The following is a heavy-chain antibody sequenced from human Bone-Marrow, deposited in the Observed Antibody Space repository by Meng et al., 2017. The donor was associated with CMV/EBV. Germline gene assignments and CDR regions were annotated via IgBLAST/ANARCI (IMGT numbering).Heavy chain of an antibody. V-gene: IGHV4-61*01. D-gene: IGHD2-15*01. CDR1: GDSVSSDSHS. Sequence: PETLSLTCTVSGDSVSSDSHSWSWIRQPPGKGLECIGYIYYSGSTNYNPSLKSRVTITVDTSKNQFSLKLTSVSAADTAVYYCARGVNFVGVVDAVVYPDVWGQGTTVTVSS. CDR2: IYYSGST. J-gene: IGHJ6*02. CDR3: ARGVNFVGVVDAVVYPDV.